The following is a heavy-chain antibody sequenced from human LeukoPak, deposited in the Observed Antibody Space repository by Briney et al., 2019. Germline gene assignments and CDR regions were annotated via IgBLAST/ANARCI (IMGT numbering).Heavy chain of an antibody. CDR1: GFTFDDYA. Sequence: PGRSLRLSCAASGFTFDDYAMHWVRQAPGKGLEWVSGISWNSGSIGYADSVKGRFTISRDNAKNSLYLQMNSLRAEDTAVYYCARVVVTAIDYYYGMDVWGQGTTVTVSS. J-gene: IGHJ6*02. CDR2: ISWNSGSI. CDR3: ARVVVTAIDYYYGMDV. D-gene: IGHD2-21*02. V-gene: IGHV3-9*01.